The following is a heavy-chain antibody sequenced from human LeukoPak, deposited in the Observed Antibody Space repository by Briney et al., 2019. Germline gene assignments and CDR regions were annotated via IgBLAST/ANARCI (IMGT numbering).Heavy chain of an antibody. V-gene: IGHV3-21*01. CDR2: ISSSSSYI. CDR1: GFTFSSYS. CDR3: ARDPGGYCSSTSCSRGAFDI. D-gene: IGHD2-2*01. J-gene: IGHJ3*02. Sequence: PGGSLRLSCAASGFTFSSYSMNWVRQAPGKGLEWVSSISSSSSYIYYADSVKGRFTISRDNAKNSLYLQMNSLRAEATAVYYCARDPGGYCSSTSCSRGAFDIWGQGTMVTVSS.